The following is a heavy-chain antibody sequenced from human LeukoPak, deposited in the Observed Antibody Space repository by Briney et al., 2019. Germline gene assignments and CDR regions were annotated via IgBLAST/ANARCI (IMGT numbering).Heavy chain of an antibody. J-gene: IGHJ4*02. V-gene: IGHV4-59*01. D-gene: IGHD4-23*01. CDR3: ARLNDDYGGTFFDY. Sequence: SETLSLTCTVSGGPISSYYWSWIRQPPGKGLEWIGYIYYSGSTNYNPSLKSRVTISVDTSKNQFSLKLSSVTAADTAVYYCARLNDDYGGTFFDYWGQGTLVTVSS. CDR1: GGPISSYY. CDR2: IYYSGST.